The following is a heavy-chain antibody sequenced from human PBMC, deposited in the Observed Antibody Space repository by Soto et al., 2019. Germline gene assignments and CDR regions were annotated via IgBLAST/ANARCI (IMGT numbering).Heavy chain of an antibody. CDR3: VKDRVESGLGEVDF. J-gene: IGHJ4*02. D-gene: IGHD3-16*01. CDR1: GFTFSRHG. V-gene: IGHV3-30*18. CDR2: ISYDGSRK. Sequence: GGSLRLSCAACGFTFSRHGMHWVRQAPGKGLEWVAVISYDGSRKYYVDSVKGRLTISRDNSKSTLYLQVNSLRPEDTAVYYCVKDRVESGLGEVDFWGQGTLVTVSS.